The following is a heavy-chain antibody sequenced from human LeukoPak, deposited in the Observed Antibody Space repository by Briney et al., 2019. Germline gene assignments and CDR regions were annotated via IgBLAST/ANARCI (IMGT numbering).Heavy chain of an antibody. CDR1: GGSISSYY. J-gene: IGHJ3*02. V-gene: IGHV4-59*01. Sequence: PSETLSLTCTVSGGSISSYYWSWIRQPPGKGLEWIGYIYYSGSTNYNPSLKSRVTISVDTSKNQFSLKLSSVTAADTAVYYCARAGYDSTSRDAFDIWGQGTMVTVSS. D-gene: IGHD3-22*01. CDR2: IYYSGST. CDR3: ARAGYDSTSRDAFDI.